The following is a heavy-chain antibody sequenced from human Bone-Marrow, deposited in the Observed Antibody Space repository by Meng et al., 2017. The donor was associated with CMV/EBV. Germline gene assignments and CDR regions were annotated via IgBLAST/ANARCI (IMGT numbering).Heavy chain of an antibody. J-gene: IGHJ5*02. CDR2: IYYSGST. Sequence: SETLSLTCTVSGGSISSSSYYWGWVRQPPGKGLEWIASIYYSGSTYYSPSLASRVTISVDTSKNQFSLKLNSVTAADTAIYYCARTEYNWFDPWGPGTLVTVSS. V-gene: IGHV4-39*07. CDR3: ARTEYNWFDP. CDR1: GGSISSSSYY.